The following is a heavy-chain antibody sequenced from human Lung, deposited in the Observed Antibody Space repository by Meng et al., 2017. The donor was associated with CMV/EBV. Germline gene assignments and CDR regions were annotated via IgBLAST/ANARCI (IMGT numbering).Heavy chain of an antibody. CDR1: GFPFSSYA. CDR2: ISGGGDRT. D-gene: IGHD1-1*01. V-gene: IGHV3-23*01. CDR3: ARDSALSTGPTPDFDS. J-gene: IGHJ4*02. Sequence: GEXXTISCAASGFPFSSYAMSWVRQAPGKGLEWVSAISGGGDRTYNADSVRGRFTISRDNSKSTVYLQMNSLRAEDTAFYYCARDSALSTGPTPDFDSWGQGTLVTVSS.